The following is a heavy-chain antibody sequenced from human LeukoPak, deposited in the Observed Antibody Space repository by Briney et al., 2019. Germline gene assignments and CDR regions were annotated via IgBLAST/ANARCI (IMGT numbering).Heavy chain of an antibody. D-gene: IGHD4-17*01. CDR2: INPNSGGT. V-gene: IGHV1-2*02. CDR1: GYTFTGYY. J-gene: IGHJ4*02. CDR3: AREFYGDYVFDY. Sequence: ASVKVSCKASGYTFTGYYMHWVRQAPGQGLEWMGWINPNSGGTNYAQKFQGRVTMTRDTSISTAYMELSRLRSDDAAVYYCAREFYGDYVFDYWGQGTLVTVSS.